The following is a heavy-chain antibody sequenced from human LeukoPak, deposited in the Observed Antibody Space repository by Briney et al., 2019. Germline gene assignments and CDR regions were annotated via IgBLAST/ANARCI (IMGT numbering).Heavy chain of an antibody. CDR1: GFTFSSYD. CDR3: ARGYSYRYEY. D-gene: IGHD3-10*01. J-gene: IGHJ4*02. V-gene: IGHV3-13*01. CDR2: IGTAGDS. Sequence: GGSLRLSCAASGFTFSSYDMHWVRQPTGRGLEWVAAIGTAGDSYYPGSVRGRFTVSREDAKNSLYIQMNSLTAGDTAVYYCARGYSYRYEYWGQGTLVNVSS.